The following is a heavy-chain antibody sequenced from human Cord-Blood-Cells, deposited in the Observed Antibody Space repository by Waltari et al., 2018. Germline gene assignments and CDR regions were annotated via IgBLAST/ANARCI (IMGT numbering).Heavy chain of an antibody. CDR3: AREGLGYCSSTSCYALDY. CDR2: INHSGST. D-gene: IGHD2-2*01. CDR1: VGSFSGCY. Sequence: QVQLQQRGAGLLQPSEDLSLTCAVYVGSFSGCYSSWIRQPPGTGLEWIGEINHSGSTNYNPSLKSRVTISVDTSKNQFSLKLSSVTAADTAVYYCAREGLGYCSSTSCYALDYWGQGTLVTVSS. V-gene: IGHV4-34*01. J-gene: IGHJ4*02.